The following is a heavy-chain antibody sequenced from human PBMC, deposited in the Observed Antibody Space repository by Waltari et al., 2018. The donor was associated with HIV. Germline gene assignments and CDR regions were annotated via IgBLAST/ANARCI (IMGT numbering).Heavy chain of an antibody. Sequence: QGQLQQWGAGLLKPSETLSLTCAVYGGSFSYYYWSWIRQPPGKGLEWIGEINHSGSTNYNPSLNSRVTISVDTSKNQFSLKLSSVTAADTAVYYCARGGNYYRSGSYYKLDYWGQGTLVTVSS. CDR3: ARGGNYYRSGSYYKLDY. J-gene: IGHJ4*02. V-gene: IGHV4-34*01. CDR2: INHSGST. D-gene: IGHD3-10*01. CDR1: GGSFSYYY.